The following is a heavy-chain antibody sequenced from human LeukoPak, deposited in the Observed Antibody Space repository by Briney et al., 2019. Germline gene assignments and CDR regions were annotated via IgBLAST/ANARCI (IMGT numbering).Heavy chain of an antibody. J-gene: IGHJ4*02. CDR3: AKGKWYFDY. Sequence: TGGSLRLSCAASGFTFSNYGMSWVRQAPGKGLEWVAFIRYDGSENYYGDSVKGRFTISRDNSKNTLYLQMNSLRVEDTAVYYCAKGKWYFDYWGQGTLVTVSS. V-gene: IGHV3-30*02. CDR1: GFTFSNYG. CDR2: IRYDGSEN. D-gene: IGHD1-26*01.